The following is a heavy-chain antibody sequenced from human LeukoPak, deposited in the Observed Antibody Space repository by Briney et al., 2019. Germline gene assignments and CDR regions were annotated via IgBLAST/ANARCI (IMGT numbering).Heavy chain of an antibody. CDR1: GYTFTVYY. D-gene: IGHD1-26*01. CDR2: INPNSGGT. CDR3: AREDRVYRGSGRYGDY. Sequence: ASVTVSFTASGYTFTVYYMHWVRQAPGQGGEGVGWINPNSGGTNYAQKFQGRVTMTRDTSISTAYMELSRLRSDDTAVYYCAREDRVYRGSGRYGDYWGQGTLVTVSS. J-gene: IGHJ4*02. V-gene: IGHV1-2*02.